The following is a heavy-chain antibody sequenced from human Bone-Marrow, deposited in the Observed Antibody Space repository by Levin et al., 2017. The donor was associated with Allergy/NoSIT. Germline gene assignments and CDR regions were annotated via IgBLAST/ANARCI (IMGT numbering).Heavy chain of an antibody. Sequence: PGGSLRLSCAASGFTFSGYDMLWVRQTAGKRLEWVSAIGTAGDTYYQDSVKGRFTISRENAKNSLYLLMNNLRAGDTAVYYCARGRAASGFYHYAMDVWGQGTTVTVSS. CDR1: GFTFSGYD. V-gene: IGHV3-13*01. J-gene: IGHJ6*02. D-gene: IGHD6-13*01. CDR2: IGTAGDT. CDR3: ARGRAASGFYHYAMDV.